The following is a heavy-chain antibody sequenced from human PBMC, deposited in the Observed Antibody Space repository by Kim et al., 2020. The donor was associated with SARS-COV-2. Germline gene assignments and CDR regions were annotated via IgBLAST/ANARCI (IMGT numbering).Heavy chain of an antibody. Sequence: GGSLRLSCAASGFTFAMYAMTWVRQPPGKGLEWVSFISGDGTETSYADSVKGRFTVSRDSAKNTLYLQMNSQRADDTAVYYCVKGSPLGDYWGQGTLVTVSS. CDR2: ISGDGTET. D-gene: IGHD3-10*01. CDR3: VKGSPLGDY. V-gene: IGHV3-23*01. J-gene: IGHJ4*02. CDR1: GFTFAMYA.